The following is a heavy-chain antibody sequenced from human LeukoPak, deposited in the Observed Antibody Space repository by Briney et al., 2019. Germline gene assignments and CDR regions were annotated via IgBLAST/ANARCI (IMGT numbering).Heavy chain of an antibody. CDR2: ISYDGSNK. Sequence: GGSLRLSCAASGFTFSSHGMHWVPQAPGKGLEWVAVISYDGSNKHYADSVKGRFTISRDNSKNTLYLQMNSLRAEDTAVYYCAKERFGELGYEYFQHWGQGTLVTVSS. D-gene: IGHD3-10*01. CDR1: GFTFSSHG. CDR3: AKERFGELGYEYFQH. J-gene: IGHJ1*01. V-gene: IGHV3-30*18.